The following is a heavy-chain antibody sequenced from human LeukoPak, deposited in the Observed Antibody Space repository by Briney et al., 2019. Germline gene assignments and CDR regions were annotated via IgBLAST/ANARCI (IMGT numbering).Heavy chain of an antibody. Sequence: GRSLRLSCAASGFTFSSYAMHWVRQAPGKGLEWVAVISYYGSNEYYADSVKGRFTISRDNSKNTLYLQMNSLRAEDTAVYSCARGYCSSPSCRTDYYYYGMDVWGQGPTVTVSS. J-gene: IGHJ6*02. CDR3: ARGYCSSPSCRTDYYYYGMDV. D-gene: IGHD2-2*01. V-gene: IGHV3-30-3*01. CDR2: ISYYGSNE. CDR1: GFTFSSYA.